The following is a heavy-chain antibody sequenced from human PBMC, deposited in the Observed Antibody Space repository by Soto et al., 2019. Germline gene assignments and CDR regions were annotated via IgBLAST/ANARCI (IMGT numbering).Heavy chain of an antibody. Sequence: SQTLSLTCTVSRDSISNSEYYWSWIRQPPGRGPEWIGYIAYSGSTYYNPSLKSRLTMSVDMSKNQFSLRLTSVTAADTAVYYCASRYLYWGQGLLVTVSS. J-gene: IGHJ4*02. CDR3: ASRYLY. CDR2: IAYSGST. D-gene: IGHD3-16*02. V-gene: IGHV4-30-4*01. CDR1: RDSISNSEYY.